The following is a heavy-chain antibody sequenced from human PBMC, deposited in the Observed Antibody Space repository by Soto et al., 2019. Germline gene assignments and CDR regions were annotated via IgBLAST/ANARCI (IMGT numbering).Heavy chain of an antibody. J-gene: IGHJ4*02. D-gene: IGHD3-3*01. Sequence: GGSLRLSCAASGFTFDEYAMHWVRQPPGKGLEWVSLISWDGSNRYYADSVQGRFTISRDNSKYSLYLEMNSLRPEDTALYYCAKDISRGPTKNYDFWSGPDYWGQGTMVTVSS. V-gene: IGHV3-43D*04. CDR3: AKDISRGPTKNYDFWSGPDY. CDR2: ISWDGSNR. CDR1: GFTFDEYA.